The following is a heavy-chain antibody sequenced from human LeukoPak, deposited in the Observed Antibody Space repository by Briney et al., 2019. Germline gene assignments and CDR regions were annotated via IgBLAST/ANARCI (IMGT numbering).Heavy chain of an antibody. CDR1: GITFTTYT. Sequence: KPGGSLRLSCAASGITFTTYTVNWVRQAPGKGLEWVSSISSSSTYIYYADSVKGRFTISRDNAQNSVYLQMNSLRAEDTAVYYCARDRVELPYYYGMDVWGQGTTVTVSS. CDR3: ARDRVELPYYYGMDV. J-gene: IGHJ6*02. CDR2: ISSSSTYI. D-gene: IGHD1-7*01. V-gene: IGHV3-21*06.